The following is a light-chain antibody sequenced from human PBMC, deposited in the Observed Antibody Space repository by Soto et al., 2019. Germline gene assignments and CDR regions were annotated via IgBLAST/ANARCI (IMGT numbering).Light chain of an antibody. J-gene: IGKJ1*01. CDR2: KAS. CDR1: QSISSW. V-gene: IGKV1-5*03. CDR3: QQYNSYSRT. Sequence: DIQMTQSPSTLSASVGDRVTITCRASQSISSWLAWYQQKPGKAPKLLIFKASSLESGVPSRFSGSGSVTEFTLTISSLQPDYFATYYCQQYNSYSRTFGQGTKVEIK.